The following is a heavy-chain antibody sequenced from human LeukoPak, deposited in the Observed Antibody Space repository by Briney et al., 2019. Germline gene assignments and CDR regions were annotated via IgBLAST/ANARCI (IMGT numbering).Heavy chain of an antibody. CDR3: ARLEIRYFDWLLFGY. CDR1: GGSFSGYY. V-gene: IGHV4-34*01. Sequence: PSETLSLTCAVSGGSFSGYYWSWIRQPPGKGLGWVGEINHSGSTNYNPPLKSRVTISEDTSKNQFSLKLSSVTAAETAVYYCARLEIRYFDWLLFGYWGQGTLVTVSS. CDR2: INHSGST. J-gene: IGHJ4*02. D-gene: IGHD3-9*01.